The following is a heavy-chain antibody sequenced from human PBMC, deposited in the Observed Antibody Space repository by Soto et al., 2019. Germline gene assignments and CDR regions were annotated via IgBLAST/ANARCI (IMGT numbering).Heavy chain of an antibody. CDR2: ISGSGGST. Sequence: GGSLRLSCAASGFTFSSYAMSWVRQAPGKGLEWVSSISGSGGSTYYADSVKGRFTISRDNSKNSLYLQMNSLRAEDTAVYYCAKTYYYGSGSYPQVGYYYYGMDVWGQGTTVTVSS. V-gene: IGHV3-23*01. J-gene: IGHJ6*02. CDR3: AKTYYYGSGSYPQVGYYYYGMDV. CDR1: GFTFSSYA. D-gene: IGHD3-10*01.